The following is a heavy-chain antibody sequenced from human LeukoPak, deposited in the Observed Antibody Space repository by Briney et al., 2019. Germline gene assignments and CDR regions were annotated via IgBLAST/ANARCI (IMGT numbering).Heavy chain of an antibody. V-gene: IGHV4-34*01. J-gene: IGHJ4*02. Sequence: SETLSLTCAVYGGSFSGYYWSWIRQPPGKGLEWIGEINHSGSTNYNPSLKSRVTISVDTSKNQFSLELSSVTAADTAVYYCARRSRPPRKQLWLGVGEGFDYWGQGTLVTVSS. CDR3: ARRSRPPRKQLWLGVGEGFDY. CDR2: INHSGST. CDR1: GGSFSGYY. D-gene: IGHD5-18*01.